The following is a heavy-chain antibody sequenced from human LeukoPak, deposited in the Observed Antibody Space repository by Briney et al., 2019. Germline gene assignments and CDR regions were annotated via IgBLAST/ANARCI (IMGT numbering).Heavy chain of an antibody. J-gene: IGHJ4*02. CDR2: IYNPVST. CDR3: ARNGSYTYPSSGHLFDS. D-gene: IGHD3-22*01. V-gene: IGHV4-39*01. CDR1: GGSIFGASSY. Sequence: SETLSLTCSVSGGSIFGASSYWAWIRQPPGKGLEWIGSIYNPVSTVYNPSLKGRVGISIDMSNNQFSLRLTSVTAADTAVYYCARNGSYTYPSSGHLFDSWGQGTRVTVSS.